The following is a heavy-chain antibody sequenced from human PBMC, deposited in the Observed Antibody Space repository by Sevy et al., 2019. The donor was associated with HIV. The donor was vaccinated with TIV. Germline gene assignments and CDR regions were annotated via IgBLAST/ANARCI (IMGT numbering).Heavy chain of an antibody. CDR2: IYYSGST. CDR1: GGSISSSSYY. J-gene: IGHJ3*02. Sequence: SETLSLTCTVSGGSISSSSYYWGWIRQSPGKGLEWIGSIYYSGSTYYNPSLKSRVTISVDTSKNQFSLKLSSVTAADTAVYYCARRPGWQQMRGAFDIWGQGTMVTVSS. V-gene: IGHV4-39*01. CDR3: ARRPGWQQMRGAFDI. D-gene: IGHD6-13*01.